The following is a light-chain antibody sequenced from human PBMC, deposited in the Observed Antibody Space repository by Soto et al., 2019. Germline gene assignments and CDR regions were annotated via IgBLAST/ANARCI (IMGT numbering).Light chain of an antibody. J-gene: IGLJ3*02. CDR3: AAWDDSLDGPM. CDR1: SSNVGSNT. CDR2: SNN. Sequence: QSVLTQPPSASGTPGQRVTISCSGSSSNVGSNTVHWYQQLPGTAPKLLIHSNNQRPSGVPDRFSGSKSGTSASLAISGLQSEDEADYYCAAWDDSLDGPMFGGGTKVTVL. V-gene: IGLV1-44*01.